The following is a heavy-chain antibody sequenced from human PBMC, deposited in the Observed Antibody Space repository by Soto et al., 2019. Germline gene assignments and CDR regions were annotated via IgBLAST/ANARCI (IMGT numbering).Heavy chain of an antibody. CDR1: GASVYSNTAS. J-gene: IGHJ4*02. CDR2: TYLRSKWDN. V-gene: IGHV6-1*01. Sequence: HTLAVTCAISGASVYSNTASGKSITQSPTRGLEWLGRTYLRSKWDNDYAVAVKSRIIINPDTSNNQCSVQRSSLAPEETAGYFCAKGHNLGHEAGYVFDLCGQGIMVTVCS. CDR3: AKGHNLGHEAGYVFDL. D-gene: IGHD5-12*01.